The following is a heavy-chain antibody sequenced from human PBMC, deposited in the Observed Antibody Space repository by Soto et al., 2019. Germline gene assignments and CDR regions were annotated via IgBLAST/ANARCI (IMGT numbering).Heavy chain of an antibody. CDR2: FDPEDGET. D-gene: IGHD2-15*01. Sequence: ASVKVSCKVSGYTLTELSMHWVRQAPGKGLEWMGGFDPEDGETIYAQKFQGRVTMTEDTSTDTAYMELSSLRSEDTAVYYCATDRTFRYCSGGSCYSGSNWFDPWGQGTLVTVSS. CDR3: ATDRTFRYCSGGSCYSGSNWFDP. V-gene: IGHV1-24*01. CDR1: GYTLTELS. J-gene: IGHJ5*02.